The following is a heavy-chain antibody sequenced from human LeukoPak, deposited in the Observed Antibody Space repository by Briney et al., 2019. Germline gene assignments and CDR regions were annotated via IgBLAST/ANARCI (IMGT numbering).Heavy chain of an antibody. CDR2: IHHSGRT. D-gene: IGHD3-22*01. Sequence: SETLSLTCAVSVYSISRGHYWGWIRQAPGKGLEWIGSIHHSGRTYHNSSLKSRLTISVDTSKNQFSLRLSSVTAADTAVYYCTRHTYFYDSPGAYYFDSWGQGTLVTVSS. CDR3: TRHTYFYDSPGAYYFDS. J-gene: IGHJ4*02. V-gene: IGHV4-38-2*01. CDR1: VYSISRGHY.